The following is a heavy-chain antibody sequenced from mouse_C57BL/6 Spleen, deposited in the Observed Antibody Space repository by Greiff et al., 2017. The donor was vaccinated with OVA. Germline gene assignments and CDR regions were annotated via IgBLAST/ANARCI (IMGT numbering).Heavy chain of an antibody. CDR3: ARPGQLTGPTDFDY. CDR2: ISSGSSTI. V-gene: IGHV5-17*01. CDR1: GFTFSDYG. J-gene: IGHJ2*01. D-gene: IGHD4-1*01. Sequence: VQLQQSGGGLVKPGGSLKLSCAASGFTFSDYGMHWVRQAPEKGLEWVAYISSGSSTIYYADTVKGRFTISRDNAKNTLFLQMTSLRSEDTAMYYCARPGQLTGPTDFDYWGQGTTLTVSS.